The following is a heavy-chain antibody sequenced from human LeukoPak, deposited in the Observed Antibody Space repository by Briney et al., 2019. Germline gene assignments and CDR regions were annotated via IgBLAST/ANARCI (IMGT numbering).Heavy chain of an antibody. J-gene: IGHJ4*02. Sequence: GGPLRLSCAASGFTFSDYYMSWIRQAPGKGLEWVSYISSSSSYTNYADSVKGRFTISRDNAKNSLYLQMNSLRAEDTAVYYCARDQWYYYGSGSYHPQDYWGQGTLVTVSS. CDR2: ISSSSSYT. CDR1: GFTFSDYY. CDR3: ARDQWYYYGSGSYHPQDY. D-gene: IGHD3-10*01. V-gene: IGHV3-11*06.